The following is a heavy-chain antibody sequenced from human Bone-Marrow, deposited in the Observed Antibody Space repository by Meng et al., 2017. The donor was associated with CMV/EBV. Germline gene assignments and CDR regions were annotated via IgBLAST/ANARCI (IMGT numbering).Heavy chain of an antibody. J-gene: IGHJ4*02. CDR3: ARGSIAARRAFFDY. CDR2: IYYSGRT. Sequence: SETLSLTCTVSGDSISSSSYYWGWIRQPQGKGLEWIGSIYYSGRTYYNPSLKSRVTISVDTSKNQFSLKLSSVTAADTAVYYCARGSIAARRAFFDYWGQGTLVTVSS. D-gene: IGHD6-6*01. V-gene: IGHV4-39*07. CDR1: GDSISSSSYY.